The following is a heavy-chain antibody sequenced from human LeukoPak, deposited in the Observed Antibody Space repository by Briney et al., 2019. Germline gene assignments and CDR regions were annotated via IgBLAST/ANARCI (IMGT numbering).Heavy chain of an antibody. J-gene: IGHJ3*02. Sequence: ASVKVSCKASGYTFTSYAMHWVRQAPGQRLEWMGWINAGNGNTKYSQKFQGRVTITRDTSASTAYMELSSLRSDDTAVYYCASHKYCSSTSCYAFDIWGQGTMVTVSS. CDR2: INAGNGNT. CDR3: ASHKYCSSTSCYAFDI. V-gene: IGHV1-3*01. D-gene: IGHD2-2*01. CDR1: GYTFTSYA.